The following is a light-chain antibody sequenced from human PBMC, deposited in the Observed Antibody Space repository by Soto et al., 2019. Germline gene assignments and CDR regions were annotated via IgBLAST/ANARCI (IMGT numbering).Light chain of an antibody. Sequence: DIQMTQSPSSLSASVGDRVTITCRASQSISSSLNWYQQKPGKAPKLLIYAASSLQGGVPSRFSGSGSGTDFTLTISSLQPEDFATYYCQQSYSTWLTFGGGTKVEIK. V-gene: IGKV1-39*01. J-gene: IGKJ4*01. CDR1: QSISSS. CDR3: QQSYSTWLT. CDR2: AAS.